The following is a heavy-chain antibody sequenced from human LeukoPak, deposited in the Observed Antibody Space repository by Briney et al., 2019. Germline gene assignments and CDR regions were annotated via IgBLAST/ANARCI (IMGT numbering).Heavy chain of an antibody. J-gene: IGHJ4*02. CDR2: FDPEDGET. Sequence: ASVKVSCKVSGKALSELSIHWVRQAPGKGLEWMGGFDPEDGETIYGQKFQGRVTMTEDTSTDTAYMELSSLRPDDTAVYYCARDFEVPAQFDYWGQGTLVTVSS. CDR3: ARDFEVPAQFDY. D-gene: IGHD2-2*01. CDR1: GKALSELS. V-gene: IGHV1-24*01.